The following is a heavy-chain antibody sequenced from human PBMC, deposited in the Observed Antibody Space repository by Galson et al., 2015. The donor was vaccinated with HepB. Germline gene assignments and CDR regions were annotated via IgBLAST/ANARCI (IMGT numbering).Heavy chain of an antibody. D-gene: IGHD2-21*02. CDR1: GFTFSSYA. CDR3: AKGGRHIVVVTANSPFDY. V-gene: IGHV3-23*01. CDR2: ISGSGGST. Sequence: SLRLSCAASGFTFSSYAMSWVRQAPGKGLEWVSAISGSGGSTYYADSVKGRFTISRDNSKNTLYLQMNSLRAEDTAVYYCAKGGRHIVVVTANSPFDYWGQGTLVTVSS. J-gene: IGHJ4*02.